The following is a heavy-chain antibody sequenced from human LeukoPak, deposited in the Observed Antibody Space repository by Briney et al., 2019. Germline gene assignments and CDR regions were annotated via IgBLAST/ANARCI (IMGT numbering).Heavy chain of an antibody. J-gene: IGHJ6*02. V-gene: IGHV3-23*01. Sequence: GGSLRLSCAASGFTFSSYAMSWVRQAPGKGLEWVSAISGSGGSTYYADSVKGRFTISRDNSKNTLYLQMNSLRAEDTAVYYCAKTYCSSTSCYGYYYYGMDVWGQGTTVTVSS. D-gene: IGHD2-2*01. CDR1: GFTFSSYA. CDR2: ISGSGGST. CDR3: AKTYCSSTSCYGYYYYGMDV.